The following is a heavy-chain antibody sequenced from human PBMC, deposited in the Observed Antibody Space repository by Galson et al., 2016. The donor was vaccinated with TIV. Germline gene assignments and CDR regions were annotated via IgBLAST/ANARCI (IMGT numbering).Heavy chain of an antibody. CDR3: ARYLRSSNFDY. Sequence: SLRLSCAASGFSFSNDWMSWVRQAPGKGLEWVANIKQGGGEKYYVGSVKGRFTISRDNAKNSLYLQMNSLRAEDTAVYYCARYLRSSNFDYWGQGTLVTVSS. J-gene: IGHJ4*02. CDR2: IKQGGGEK. CDR1: GFSFSNDW. V-gene: IGHV3-7*01.